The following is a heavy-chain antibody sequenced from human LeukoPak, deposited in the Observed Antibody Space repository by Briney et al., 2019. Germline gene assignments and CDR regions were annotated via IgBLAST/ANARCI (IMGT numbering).Heavy chain of an antibody. CDR3: ARDSDHYDSSGYFLGIMEGPY. CDR1: GFTFSYHT. D-gene: IGHD3-22*01. V-gene: IGHV3-21*01. CDR2: ISSNGAYI. Sequence: GGSLRLSCVASGFTFSYHTVNWVRQAPGKGLEWVSSISSNGAYIYYADSARGRFTISRDNAKNSLYLQMNSLRADDTALYYCARDSDHYDSSGYFLGIMEGPYWGQGTLVTVSS. J-gene: IGHJ4*02.